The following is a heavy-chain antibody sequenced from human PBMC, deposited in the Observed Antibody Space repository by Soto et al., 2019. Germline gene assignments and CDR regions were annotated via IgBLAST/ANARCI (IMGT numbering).Heavy chain of an antibody. CDR3: AKSAVGRRDAFDI. J-gene: IGHJ3*02. V-gene: IGHV1-69*13. CDR2: IIPIFGTA. CDR1: GGTFSSYA. D-gene: IGHD1-26*01. Sequence: SVKVSCKASGGTFSSYAISWVRQAPGQGLEWMGGIIPIFGTANYAQKFQGRVTITADESTSTAYMELSSLRSEDTAVYYCAKSAVGRRDAFDIWGQGTMVTVSS.